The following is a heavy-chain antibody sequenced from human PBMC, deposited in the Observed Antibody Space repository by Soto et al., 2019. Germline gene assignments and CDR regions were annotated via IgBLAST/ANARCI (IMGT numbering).Heavy chain of an antibody. Sequence: GGSLRLSCAASGFTFSSYAMSWVRQAPGKGLEWVSAISGSGGSTYYADSVKGRFTISRDNSKNTLYLQMNSLRAEDTAVYYCAVRQGSSSFFDYGMDVWGQGTTVTVSS. D-gene: IGHD6-6*01. J-gene: IGHJ6*02. CDR3: AVRQGSSSFFDYGMDV. V-gene: IGHV3-23*01. CDR2: ISGSGGST. CDR1: GFTFSSYA.